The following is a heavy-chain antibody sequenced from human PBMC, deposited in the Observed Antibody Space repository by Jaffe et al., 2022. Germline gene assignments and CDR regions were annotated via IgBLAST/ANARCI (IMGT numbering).Heavy chain of an antibody. Sequence: QVQLQESGPGLVKPSETLSLTCTVSGGSISSYYWSWIRQPPGKGLEWIGYIYYSGSTNYNPSLKSRVTISVDTSKNQFSLKLSSVTAADTAVYYCAASSSWLLFPSANYWGQGTLVTVSS. D-gene: IGHD6-13*01. CDR2: IYYSGST. V-gene: IGHV4-59*01. J-gene: IGHJ4*02. CDR3: AASSSWLLFPSANY. CDR1: GGSISSYY.